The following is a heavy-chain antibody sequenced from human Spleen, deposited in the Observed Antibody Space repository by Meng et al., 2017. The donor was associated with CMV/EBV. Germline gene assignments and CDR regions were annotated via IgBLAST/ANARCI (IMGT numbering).Heavy chain of an antibody. V-gene: IGHV4-59*01. CDR3: ARAPTLVAAFDF. D-gene: IGHD2-15*01. Sequence: LICSVPGGSISRSFWSWIRQPPGKGLEWIGYIAYGGDITYSPSLKSRVSISVDTSRFSLKLSSVTAADTAVYYCARAPTLVAAFDFWGQGALVTVSS. CDR2: IAYGGDI. J-gene: IGHJ4*02. CDR1: GGSISRSF.